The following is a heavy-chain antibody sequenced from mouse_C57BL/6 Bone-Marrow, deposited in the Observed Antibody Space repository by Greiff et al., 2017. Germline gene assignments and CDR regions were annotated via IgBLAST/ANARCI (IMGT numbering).Heavy chain of an antibody. CDR2: INPNNGGT. V-gene: IGHV1-26*01. J-gene: IGHJ3*01. Sequence: VQLQQSGPELVKPGASVKISCKASGYTFTDYYMNWVKQSHGKSLEWIGDINPNNGGTSYNQKFKGKDTLTVDKSSSTAYMELRSLTSEDSAVYYCARSGGGITTVVAPSYWGQGTLVTVSA. D-gene: IGHD1-1*01. CDR1: GYTFTDYY. CDR3: ARSGGGITTVVAPSY.